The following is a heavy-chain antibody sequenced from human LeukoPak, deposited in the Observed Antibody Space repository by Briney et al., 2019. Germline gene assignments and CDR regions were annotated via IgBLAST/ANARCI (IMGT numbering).Heavy chain of an antibody. V-gene: IGHV3-48*03. CDR1: GFTFSSYE. D-gene: IGHD3-16*02. CDR3: ASSPYYDYVWGSYRYSLGFDY. Sequence: GGSLRLSCAASGFTFSSYEMNWVRQAPGKGLEWVSYISSSGSTIYYADSVKGRFTISRDNAKNSLYLQMNSLRAEDTAVHYCASSPYYDYVWGSYRYSLGFDYWGQGTLVTVSS. J-gene: IGHJ4*02. CDR2: ISSSGSTI.